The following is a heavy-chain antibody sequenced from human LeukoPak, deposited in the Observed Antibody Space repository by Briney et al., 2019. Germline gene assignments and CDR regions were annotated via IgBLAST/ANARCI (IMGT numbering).Heavy chain of an antibody. V-gene: IGHV4-4*07. D-gene: IGHD1/OR15-1a*01. CDR1: GGSISNYY. CDR3: ARGEHTFDY. CDR2: IFSNGGT. J-gene: IGHJ4*02. Sequence: PSETLSLTCTVSGGSISNYYWNWIRQPAGAGLEWIGRIFSNGGTNYNPSLKSRVTLSVDTSKNQFSLGLTSVTAADAAVYYCARGEHTFDYWGQGTLVTVSS.